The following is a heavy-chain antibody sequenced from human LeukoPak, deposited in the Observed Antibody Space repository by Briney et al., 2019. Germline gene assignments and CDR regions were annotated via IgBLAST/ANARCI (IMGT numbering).Heavy chain of an antibody. CDR1: GYTFTNYY. J-gene: IGHJ3*02. V-gene: IGHV1-46*01. Sequence: GASVKVSCKASGYTFTNYYIHWVRQAPGQGLECMGIINPSGGSTSYAQKFQGRVTMTRDMSTSTVYMELSSLRSEDTAVYFCARGGSRSPRDAFDIWGQGTMVTVSS. D-gene: IGHD3-16*01. CDR2: INPSGGST. CDR3: ARGGSRSPRDAFDI.